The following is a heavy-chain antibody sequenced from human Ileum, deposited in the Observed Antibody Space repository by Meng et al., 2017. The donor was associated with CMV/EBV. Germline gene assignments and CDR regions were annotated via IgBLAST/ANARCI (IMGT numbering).Heavy chain of an antibody. J-gene: IGHJ4*02. Sequence: QVHLQQSGPGLVKPSQTLSLTCAISGDSVSSNSAAWNWVRQFPSTGLEWLGRTTYSTNWYNDYAVSVKSRITINTDTSNNNFSLLLHSVTPEDTAVYYCSRVDINGWIDYWGQGALVTVSS. CDR3: SRVDINGWIDY. CDR2: TTYSTNWYN. D-gene: IGHD6-19*01. CDR1: GDSVSSNSAA. V-gene: IGHV6-1*01.